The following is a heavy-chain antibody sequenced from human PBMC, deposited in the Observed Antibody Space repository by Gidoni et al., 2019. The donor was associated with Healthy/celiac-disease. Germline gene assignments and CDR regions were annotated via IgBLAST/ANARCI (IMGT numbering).Heavy chain of an antibody. Sequence: GRFTISRDNSKNTLYLQMSSLRAEDTAVYYCVKMDSSGYFDYWGQGTLVTVSS. V-gene: IGHV3-64D*06. J-gene: IGHJ4*02. D-gene: IGHD6-19*01. CDR3: VKMDSSGYFDY.